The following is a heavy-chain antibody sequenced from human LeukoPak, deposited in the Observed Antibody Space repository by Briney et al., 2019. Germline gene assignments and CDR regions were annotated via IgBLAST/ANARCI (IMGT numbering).Heavy chain of an antibody. Sequence: GGSLSLSCTASGFTFRYHWMHWVRQVPGKGLVWISRIDGGGSSTSYADSVKGRFSISRDNSKSTLYLQMSSLRAEDTAVYYCARGPGSSGGAYVGDYWGHGTLVTVSS. V-gene: IGHV3-74*01. D-gene: IGHD3-22*01. CDR2: IDGGGSST. CDR1: GFTFRYHW. CDR3: ARGPGSSGGAYVGDY. J-gene: IGHJ4*01.